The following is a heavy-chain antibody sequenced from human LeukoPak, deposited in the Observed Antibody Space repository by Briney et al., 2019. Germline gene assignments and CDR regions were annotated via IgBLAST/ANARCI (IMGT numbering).Heavy chain of an antibody. CDR2: IKQDGSVQ. CDR3: ARKWAVAGSSYFDY. J-gene: IGHJ4*02. CDR1: GFTFSNYW. D-gene: IGHD6-19*01. V-gene: IGHV3-7*03. Sequence: PGGSLRLSCTASGFTFSNYWMSWVRQAPGKGLEWVANIKQDGSVQNYVDSVKGRFTISGDNAKNSLYLQMNSLRAEDTAVYYCARKWAVAGSSYFDYWGQGTLVTVSS.